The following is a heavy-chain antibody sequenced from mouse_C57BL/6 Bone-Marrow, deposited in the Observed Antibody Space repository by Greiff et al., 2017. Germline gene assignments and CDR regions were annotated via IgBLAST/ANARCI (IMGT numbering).Heavy chain of an antibody. J-gene: IGHJ3*01. V-gene: IGHV1-64*01. CDR3: ESAERRIAPFAY. CDR2: IHPNSGST. CDR1: GYTFTSYW. Sequence: QVQLQQPGAELVKPGASVKLSCKASGYTFTSYWMHWVKQRPGQGLEWIGMIHPNSGSTNYNEKFKSKATLTVDKSSSTAYMQLRSLTSEASAVYYCESAERRIAPFAYWGQGTLVTVSA.